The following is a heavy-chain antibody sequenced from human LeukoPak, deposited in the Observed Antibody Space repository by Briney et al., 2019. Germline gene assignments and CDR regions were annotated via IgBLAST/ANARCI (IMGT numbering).Heavy chain of an antibody. D-gene: IGHD1-26*01. CDR2: INPNSGGT. CDR3: ARDREWELLCYFDY. J-gene: IGHJ4*02. CDR1: GYTFTGYY. V-gene: IGHV1-2*02. Sequence: ASVKVSCKASGYTFTGYYMHWVRQAPGQGLEWMGWINPNSGGTNYAQKFQGRVTMTRDTSISTAYMELSRLSSDDTAVYYCARDREWELLCYFDYWGQGTLVTVSS.